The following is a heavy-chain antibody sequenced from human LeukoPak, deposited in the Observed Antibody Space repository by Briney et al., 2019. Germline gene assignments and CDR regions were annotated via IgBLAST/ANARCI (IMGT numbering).Heavy chain of an antibody. CDR2: IRVSNGNT. V-gene: IGHV1-18*01. Sequence: GASVKVSCKASGYSFSSYGISWVRQAPGQGLEWMGWIRVSNGNTNYEQKLQGRVTMTTDTSTSTAYMELRSLRSDDTAVYYCARGPTILGVATTTDYWGQGTLVTVSS. J-gene: IGHJ4*02. CDR3: ARGPTILGVATTTDY. D-gene: IGHD3-3*01. CDR1: GYSFSSYG.